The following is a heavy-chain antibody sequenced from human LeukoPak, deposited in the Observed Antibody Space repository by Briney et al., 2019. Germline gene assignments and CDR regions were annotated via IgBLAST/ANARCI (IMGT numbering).Heavy chain of an antibody. J-gene: IGHJ4*02. V-gene: IGHV1-2*02. CDR2: INPNSGGT. Sequence: ASVKVSCKASGYTFTSYGISWVRQAPGQGLEWMGWINPNSGGTNYAQKFQGRVTMTRDTSISTAYIELSRLRSDDTAVYYCARRGIAARPWYYWGQGTLVTVSS. D-gene: IGHD6-6*01. CDR1: GYTFTSYG. CDR3: ARRGIAARPWYY.